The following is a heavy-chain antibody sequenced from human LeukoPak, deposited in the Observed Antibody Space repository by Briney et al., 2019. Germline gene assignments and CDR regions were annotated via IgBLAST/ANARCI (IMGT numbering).Heavy chain of an antibody. V-gene: IGHV1-24*01. D-gene: IGHD3-22*01. CDR3: ATDLPPTYYYDSSGYLFQH. CDR2: FDPEDGET. CDR1: GYTLTELS. J-gene: IGHJ1*01. Sequence: ASVKVSCKVSGYTLTELSMHWVRQAPGKGLEWMGGFDPEDGETIYAQKFQGRVTMTEDTSTDTAYMELSSLRSEDTAVYYCATDLPPTYYYDSSGYLFQHWGQGTLVTVSS.